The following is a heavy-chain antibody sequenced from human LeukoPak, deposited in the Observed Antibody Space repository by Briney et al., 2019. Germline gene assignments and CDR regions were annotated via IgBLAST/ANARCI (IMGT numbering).Heavy chain of an antibody. Sequence: PGGSLRLSCAAPGFTFSSYWMSWVRQAPGKGLEWVANIKQDGSEKYYMDSVKGRLTVSRDNAKNSVYLQMNSLRAEDTAVYYCATSRSFDYWGQGTLVTVSS. J-gene: IGHJ4*02. CDR3: ATSRSFDY. CDR2: IKQDGSEK. V-gene: IGHV3-7*03. CDR1: GFTFSSYW.